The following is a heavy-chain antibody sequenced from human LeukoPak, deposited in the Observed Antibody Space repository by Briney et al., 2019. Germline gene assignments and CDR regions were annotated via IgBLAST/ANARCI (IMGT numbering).Heavy chain of an antibody. J-gene: IGHJ4*02. CDR1: GFTFGDHA. CDR3: TRLGGSSYYDSSGYYYWDSFDY. Sequence: GGSLRLSCITSGFTFGDHAMSWVRQAPGKGLEWVGFIRSKAYGCTTEYATSVKGRLTISRDDSKSIAYLQMNSLKTGDTAVYYCTRLGGSSYYDSSGYYYWDSFDYWGQGTLVTVSS. D-gene: IGHD3-22*01. V-gene: IGHV3-49*04. CDR2: IRSKAYGCTT.